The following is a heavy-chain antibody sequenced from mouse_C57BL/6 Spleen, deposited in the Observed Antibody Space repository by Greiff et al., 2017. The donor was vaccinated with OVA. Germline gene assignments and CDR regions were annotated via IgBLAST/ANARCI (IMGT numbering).Heavy chain of an antibody. Sequence: SGPVLVKPGASVKMSCKASGYTFTDYYMNWVKQSHGKSLEWIGVINPYNGGTSYNQKFKGKATLTVDKSSSTAYMELNSLTSEDSAVYYCAREGYYGSSYLYYFDYWGQGTTLTVSS. CDR1: GYTFTDYY. D-gene: IGHD1-1*01. J-gene: IGHJ2*01. CDR3: AREGYYGSSYLYYFDY. V-gene: IGHV1-19*01. CDR2: INPYNGGT.